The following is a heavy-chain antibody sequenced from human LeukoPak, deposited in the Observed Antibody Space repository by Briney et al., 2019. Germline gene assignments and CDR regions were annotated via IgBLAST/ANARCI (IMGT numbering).Heavy chain of an antibody. Sequence: ASVKVSCKASGYTFTSYYMHWVRQAPGQGLEWMGLINPSGGSTSYAQKFQGRVTVTRDTSTSTVCMELSSLRSEDTAVYYCARGDCSRGSCYLLDHWGQGTLVTVSS. J-gene: IGHJ4*02. CDR1: GYTFTSYY. V-gene: IGHV1-46*01. CDR2: INPSGGST. D-gene: IGHD2-15*01. CDR3: ARGDCSRGSCYLLDH.